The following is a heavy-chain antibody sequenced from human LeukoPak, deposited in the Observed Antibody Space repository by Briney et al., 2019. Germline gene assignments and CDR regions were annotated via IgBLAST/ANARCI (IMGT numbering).Heavy chain of an antibody. V-gene: IGHV3-23*01. CDR2: ISGSGGST. Sequence: GGSLRLSCAASGFTFSSYAMSWVRQAPGKGLEWVSAISGSGGSTYYADSVKGRFTISRDNSRTTLWLQMNSLRAEDTAVHYCAKDGFLLWRGAFDIWGQGTMVTVSS. CDR3: AKDGFLLWRGAFDI. D-gene: IGHD2-21*01. J-gene: IGHJ3*02. CDR1: GFTFSSYA.